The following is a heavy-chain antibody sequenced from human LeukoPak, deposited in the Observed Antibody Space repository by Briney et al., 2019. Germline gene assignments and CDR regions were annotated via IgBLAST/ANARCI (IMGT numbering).Heavy chain of an antibody. CDR2: IYYSGST. V-gene: IGHV4-39*07. D-gene: IGHD3-3*01. Sequence: SETLSLTCTVSGGSISSSSYYWGWIRQPPGKGLEWIGSIYYSGSTYYNPSLKSRVTISVDTSKNQFSLKLSSVTAADTAVYYCARVPIFGVIFDYWGQGTLVTVSS. CDR3: ARVPIFGVIFDY. CDR1: GGSISSSSYY. J-gene: IGHJ4*02.